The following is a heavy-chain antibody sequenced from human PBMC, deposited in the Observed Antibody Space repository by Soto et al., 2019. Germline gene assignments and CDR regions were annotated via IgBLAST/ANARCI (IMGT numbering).Heavy chain of an antibody. V-gene: IGHV4-39*01. CDR2: VFYSGST. Sequence: SETLSLTCSVSGGSITSSGHHWGWIRQPPGKGLEWIGSVFYSGSTHYSPSLKSRITISVDTSKSQFSLKVKSMTATDTAVYYCVRNASVTDPRDGKKYDFFDYWGLGTLVTVSS. D-gene: IGHD3-3*01. J-gene: IGHJ4*02. CDR1: GGSITSSGHH. CDR3: VRNASVTDPRDGKKYDFFDY.